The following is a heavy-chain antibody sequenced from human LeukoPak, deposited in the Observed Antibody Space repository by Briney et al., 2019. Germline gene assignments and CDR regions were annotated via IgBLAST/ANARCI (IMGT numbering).Heavy chain of an antibody. CDR2: IRQDGDTK. CDR1: GFPFNAYW. Sequence: GGSLRLSCAASGFPFNAYWMTWVRQAPGKGLEWVANIRQDGDTKYYVDSVKGRFTISRDNAMNSLYLQMNSLRAEDTAICYCARSLPYGTTWYGRSDFWGQGTLVTVSS. J-gene: IGHJ4*02. D-gene: IGHD6-13*01. CDR3: ARSLPYGTTWYGRSDF. V-gene: IGHV3-7*03.